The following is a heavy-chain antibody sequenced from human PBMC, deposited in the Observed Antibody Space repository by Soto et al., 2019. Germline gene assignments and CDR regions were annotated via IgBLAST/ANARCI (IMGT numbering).Heavy chain of an antibody. J-gene: IGHJ6*02. CDR3: TTHDDSSSYVPTGV. Sequence: PGGSLRLSCAASGFTFSNAWMNWVRQAPGKGLEWVGRVKSKTDGGTTDYAAPLKGRFTISRDDSKNTLSLQMNSLKTEDTAVYYCTTHDDSSSYVPTGVWGQGTTVTVAS. D-gene: IGHD3-22*01. V-gene: IGHV3-15*07. CDR1: GFTFSNAW. CDR2: VKSKTDGGTT.